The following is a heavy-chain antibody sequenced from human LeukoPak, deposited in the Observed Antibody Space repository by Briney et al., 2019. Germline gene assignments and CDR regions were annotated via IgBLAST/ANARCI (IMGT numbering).Heavy chain of an antibody. CDR2: IYYSGST. CDR3: ARDISSGWYRAFDI. Sequence: PSGTLSLTCTVSGGSISSGDYYWSWIRQPPGKGLEWIGYIYYSGSTYYNPSLKSRVTISVDTSKNQFSLKLSSVTAADTAVYYCARDISSGWYRAFDIWGQGTMVTVSS. CDR1: GGSISSGDYY. D-gene: IGHD6-19*01. J-gene: IGHJ3*02. V-gene: IGHV4-30-4*08.